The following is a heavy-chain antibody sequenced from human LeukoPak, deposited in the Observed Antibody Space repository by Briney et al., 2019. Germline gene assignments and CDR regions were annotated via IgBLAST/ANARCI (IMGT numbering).Heavy chain of an antibody. V-gene: IGHV1-18*01. CDR1: GYTFTSYG. J-gene: IGHJ4*02. Sequence: ASVKASCKASGYTFTSYGISWVRQAPGQGLEWMGWISAYNGNTNYAQKLQGRVTMTTDTSTSTAYMELRSLRSDDTAVYYCARVMYYYDSSGLFDYWGQGTLVTVSS. CDR2: ISAYNGNT. D-gene: IGHD3-22*01. CDR3: ARVMYYYDSSGLFDY.